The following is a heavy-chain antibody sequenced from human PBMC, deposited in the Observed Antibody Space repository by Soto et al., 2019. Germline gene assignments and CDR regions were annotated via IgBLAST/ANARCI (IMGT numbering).Heavy chain of an antibody. Sequence: QVQLVQSGAEVKKPGSSVKVSCKASGGTFSSNTISCVRQAPGQGREWMGRIIPILGIANYAQKLQARVTMTADKSTSTAYMELSSLRSEDTAVYYCADLVGADTGIDVWRQGTTVTVSS. CDR3: ADLVGADTGIDV. J-gene: IGHJ6*02. D-gene: IGHD2-15*01. CDR2: IIPILGIA. V-gene: IGHV1-69*02. CDR1: GGTFSSNT.